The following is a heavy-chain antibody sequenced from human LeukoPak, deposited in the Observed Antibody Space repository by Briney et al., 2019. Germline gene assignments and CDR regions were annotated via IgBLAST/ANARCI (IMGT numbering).Heavy chain of an antibody. V-gene: IGHV4-4*07. D-gene: IGHD3-22*01. J-gene: IGHJ4*02. CDR1: GVSISSYY. CDR3: ARHIAYYYDSSGYYRRFGWYYFDY. Sequence: SETLSLTCTVSGVSISSYYWSWLRQPAGKGLEWIGRIYTSGSTTYNPSLKSRLTISVDTSKNQFSLKLSSVTAADTAVYYCARHIAYYYDSSGYYRRFGWYYFDYWGQGTLVTVSS. CDR2: IYTSGST.